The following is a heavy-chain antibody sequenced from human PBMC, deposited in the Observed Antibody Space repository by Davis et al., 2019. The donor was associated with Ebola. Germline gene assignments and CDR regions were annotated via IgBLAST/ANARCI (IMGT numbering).Heavy chain of an antibody. J-gene: IGHJ6*02. D-gene: IGHD2-2*01. CDR1: GGSISSYY. CDR3: ASEDSVVSRGMDV. Sequence: GSLRLSCTVSGGSISSYYWSWIRQPPGKGLEWIGEINQSGSNNYNLYLKSRVTISVDTSKNQFPLKLSSVTAADTAVYYCASEDSVVSRGMDVWGQGTTVTVSS. V-gene: IGHV4-34*01. CDR2: INQSGSN.